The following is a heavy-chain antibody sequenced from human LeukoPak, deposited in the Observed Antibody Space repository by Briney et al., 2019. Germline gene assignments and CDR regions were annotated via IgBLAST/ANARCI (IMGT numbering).Heavy chain of an antibody. Sequence: SETLSLTCAVYGGSFSGYYWSWIRQPPGKGLEWIGEINHSGSTNYNPSLKSRVTISVDTSKNQFSLKLSSVTAADTAVYYCARGQSKYRMWYYFGYWGQGTLVTVSS. V-gene: IGHV4-34*01. CDR3: ARGQSKYRMWYYFGY. D-gene: IGHD2/OR15-2a*01. CDR1: GGSFSGYY. CDR2: INHSGST. J-gene: IGHJ4*02.